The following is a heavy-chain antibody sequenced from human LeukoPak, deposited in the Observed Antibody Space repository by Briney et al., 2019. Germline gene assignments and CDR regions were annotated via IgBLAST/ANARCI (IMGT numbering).Heavy chain of an antibody. CDR3: ARMLRGYYFDY. CDR1: GGSISSSNW. J-gene: IGHJ4*02. CDR2: IYSGGST. V-gene: IGHV3-66*01. Sequence: GTLSLTCAVSGGSISSSNWWSWVRQAPGKGLEWVSVIYSGGSTYYADSVKGRFTISRDNSKNTLYLQMNSLRAEDTAVYYCARMLRGYYFDYWGQGTLVTVSS. D-gene: IGHD3-10*01.